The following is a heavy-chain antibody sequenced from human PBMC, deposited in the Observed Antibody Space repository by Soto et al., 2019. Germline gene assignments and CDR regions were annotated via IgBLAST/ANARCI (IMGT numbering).Heavy chain of an antibody. Sequence: GESLKISCKCSGYSFTSYWIGLVRQMPGKGLEWMGIIYPGDSDTRYSPSFQGQVTISADKSISTAYLQWSSLKASDTAMYYCARLLCSGGSCYLGSYYYYYMDVWGKGTTVTVSS. J-gene: IGHJ6*03. CDR1: GYSFTSYW. V-gene: IGHV5-51*01. CDR2: IYPGDSDT. CDR3: ARLLCSGGSCYLGSYYYYYMDV. D-gene: IGHD2-15*01.